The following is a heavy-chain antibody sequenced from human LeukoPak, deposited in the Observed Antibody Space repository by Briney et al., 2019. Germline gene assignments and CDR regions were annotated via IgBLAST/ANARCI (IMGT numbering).Heavy chain of an antibody. D-gene: IGHD4-17*01. CDR3: ATPSDYGDYAFDP. CDR2: FDPEDGET. V-gene: IGHV1-24*01. J-gene: IGHJ5*02. CDR1: GYTLTELS. Sequence: ASVKVSCKVSGYTLTELSMHWVRQAPGKGLEWMGGFDPEDGETIYAQKFQGRVTMTEDTSTDTAYMELSRLRSENTAVYYCATPSDYGDYAFDPWGQGTLVTVSS.